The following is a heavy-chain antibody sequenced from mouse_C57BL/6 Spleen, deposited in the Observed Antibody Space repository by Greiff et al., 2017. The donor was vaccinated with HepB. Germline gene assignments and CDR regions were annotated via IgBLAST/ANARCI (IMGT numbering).Heavy chain of an antibody. CDR3: ARSYYYGSSPYWYFDV. J-gene: IGHJ1*03. V-gene: IGHV5-17*01. CDR2: ISSGSSTI. CDR1: GFTFSDYG. Sequence: EVQGVESGGGLVKPGGSLKLSCAASGFTFSDYGMHWVRQAPEKGLEWVAYISSGSSTIYYADTVKGRFTISRDNAKNTLFLQMTSLRSEDTAMYYCARSYYYGSSPYWYFDVWGTGTTVTVSS. D-gene: IGHD1-1*01.